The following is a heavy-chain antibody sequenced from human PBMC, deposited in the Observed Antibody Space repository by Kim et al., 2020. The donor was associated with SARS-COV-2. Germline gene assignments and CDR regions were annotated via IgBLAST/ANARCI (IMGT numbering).Heavy chain of an antibody. CDR3: TTTSYPDY. D-gene: IGHD1-26*01. V-gene: IGHV3-15*01. CDR1: GFTFSNAW. CDR2: IKTKTEGGTT. Sequence: GGSLRLSCTASGFTFSNAWMTWVRQAPGKGLEWVGRIKTKTEGGTTGYAAPVKGRFTISRDDSKNTLYLQMYSLKTEDTAVYYCTTTSYPDYWGQGTLVT. J-gene: IGHJ4*02.